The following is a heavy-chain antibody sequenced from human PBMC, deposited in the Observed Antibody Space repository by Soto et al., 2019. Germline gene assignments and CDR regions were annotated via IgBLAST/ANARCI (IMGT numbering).Heavy chain of an antibody. V-gene: IGHV3-53*01. D-gene: IGHD3-22*01. CDR3: ERERDTTGYILAY. CDR1: GFTVSSNY. CDR2: IYAGGST. Sequence: EVQLVESGGGLIQPGGSLRLSCAASGFTVSSNYMTWVRQAPGKGLEWVSLIYAGGSTYYADSVKGRFTISRDNSKNTLYLQMNNLRAEDTAVYYCERERDTTGYILAYWGQGTLVTVSS. J-gene: IGHJ4*02.